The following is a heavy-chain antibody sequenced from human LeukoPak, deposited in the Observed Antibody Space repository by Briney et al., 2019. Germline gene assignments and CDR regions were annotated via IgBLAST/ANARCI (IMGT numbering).Heavy chain of an antibody. CDR1: GFTFSSFG. Sequence: HPGRSLRLSCAASGFTFSSFGMHWVRQAPGKGLEWVSIISYDGINKYFSDSVKGRFTISRDNSKNTLYLQMNSLRREDTAVYYCAKDTDVEAAGFSFDYWGQGTLVTVSS. V-gene: IGHV3-30*18. CDR2: ISYDGINK. J-gene: IGHJ4*02. CDR3: AKDTDVEAAGFSFDY. D-gene: IGHD6-13*01.